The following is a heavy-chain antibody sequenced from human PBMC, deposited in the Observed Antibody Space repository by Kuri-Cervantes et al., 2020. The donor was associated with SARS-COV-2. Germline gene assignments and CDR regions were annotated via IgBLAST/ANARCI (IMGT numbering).Heavy chain of an antibody. CDR2: MNPDGSGR. D-gene: IGHD2-8*01. CDR3: ARDLSTVLGEDYFDY. CDR1: GFTLTSHW. V-gene: IGHV3-7*01. Sequence: GGSLRLSCAASGFTLTSHWMGWVRQPPGKGLEWVANMNPDGSGRFSVDSVKGRFTISRDTAKSSLYLQMNSLRAEDTAVYYCARDLSTVLGEDYFDYWGQGTLVTVSS. J-gene: IGHJ4*02.